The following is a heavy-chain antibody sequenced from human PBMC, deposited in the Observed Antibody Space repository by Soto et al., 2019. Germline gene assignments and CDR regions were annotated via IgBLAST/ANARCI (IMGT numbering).Heavy chain of an antibody. D-gene: IGHD4-4*01. V-gene: IGHV4-30-2*01. Sequence: SETLSLTCAVSGGSINTATHSWRWIRQPPGKGLEWIGYIYHSGSTYYNPSVKSRVTVSIDKSNNQFSLRLSSVTAADTAVYYWARGRGVTTAGDDYWGQGILVTVSS. CDR2: IYHSGST. CDR1: GGSINTATHS. CDR3: ARGRGVTTAGDDY. J-gene: IGHJ4*02.